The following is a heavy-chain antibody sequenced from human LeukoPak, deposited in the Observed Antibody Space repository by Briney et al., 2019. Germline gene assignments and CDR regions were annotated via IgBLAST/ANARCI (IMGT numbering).Heavy chain of an antibody. CDR3: AKESLIVVVPAAILDY. D-gene: IGHD2-2*02. CDR1: GFTFSNYA. CDR2: IGGSGAST. J-gene: IGHJ4*02. Sequence: GGSLRLSCAASGFTFSNYAMTWVRQAPGKGLEWVSGIGGSGASTYYADSVKGRFTISRDNSKNTLYLQMDSLRADDTAVYYCAKESLIVVVPAAILDYWGQGTLVTVSS. V-gene: IGHV3-23*01.